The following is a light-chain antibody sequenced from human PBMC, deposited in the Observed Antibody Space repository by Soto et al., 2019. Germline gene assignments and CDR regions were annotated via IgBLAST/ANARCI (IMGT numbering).Light chain of an antibody. V-gene: IGKV3-20*01. CDR3: QQYGSSPNT. CDR2: GAS. CDR1: QSVSSSY. Sequence: EIVLTQSPGTLSLSPGERATLSCRASQSVSSSYLAWYQQKPGQAPRLLIYGASSRDTGIPDRYSGSGSGTDFTLTISRLEPEDFAVYYWQQYGSSPNTFGQGTKLEIK. J-gene: IGKJ2*01.